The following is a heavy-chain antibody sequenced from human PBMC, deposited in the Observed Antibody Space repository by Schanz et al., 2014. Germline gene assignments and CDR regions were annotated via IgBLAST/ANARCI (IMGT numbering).Heavy chain of an antibody. V-gene: IGHV1-8*01. CDR2: MNPNSGDT. CDR3: ARVSMEFERGKSYYYYRDV. CDR1: GYPFTSDD. D-gene: IGHD3-10*01. Sequence: QVQLVQSGAEVKKPGASVKVSCRASGYPFTSDDITWVRQAPGQGLEWMGWMNPNSGDTGYPRKFQDRVTMTRNTYISTAYMELNSLTSEDTAVYYCARVSMEFERGKSYYYYRDVWGRGTTVTVSS. J-gene: IGHJ6*03.